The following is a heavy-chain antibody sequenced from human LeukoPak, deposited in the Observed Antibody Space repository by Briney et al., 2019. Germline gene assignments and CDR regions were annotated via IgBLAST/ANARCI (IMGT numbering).Heavy chain of an antibody. Sequence: SETLSLTCTVSGGSISSSSYYWGWIRQPPGKGLEWIGSIYYSGSTYYNPSLKSRVTISVDTSKNQFSLKLSSVTAADTAVYYCARRGYYYDSSGYYPWGQGTLVTVSS. CDR2: IYYSGST. V-gene: IGHV4-39*01. CDR1: GGSISSSSYY. J-gene: IGHJ5*02. D-gene: IGHD3-22*01. CDR3: ARRGYYYDSSGYYP.